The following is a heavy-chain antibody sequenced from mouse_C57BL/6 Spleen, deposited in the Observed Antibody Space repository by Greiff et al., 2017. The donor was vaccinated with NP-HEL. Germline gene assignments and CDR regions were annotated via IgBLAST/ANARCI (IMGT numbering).Heavy chain of an antibody. D-gene: IGHD2-4*01. CDR3: ARRGLYYDYPDY. J-gene: IGHJ2*01. V-gene: IGHV1-18*01. Sequence: VQLKESGPELVKPGASVKIPCKASGYTFTDYNMDWVKQSHGKSLEWIGDINPNNGGTIYNQKFKGKATLTVDKSSSTAYMELRSLTSEDTAVYYCARRGLYYDYPDYWGQGTTLTVSS. CDR1: GYTFTDYN. CDR2: INPNNGGT.